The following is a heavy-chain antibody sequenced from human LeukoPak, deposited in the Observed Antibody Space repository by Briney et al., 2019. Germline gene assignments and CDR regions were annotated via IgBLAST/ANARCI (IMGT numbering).Heavy chain of an antibody. D-gene: IGHD6-13*01. CDR1: GGSISSGSYY. CDR3: ARVYSSSWYVWFDP. CDR2: ICTSGST. Sequence: PSETLSLTCTVSGGSISSGSYYWSWIRQPAGKGLEWIGRICTSGSTNYNPSLKSRVTISVDTSKNQFSLKLSSVTAADTAVYYCARVYSSSWYVWFDPWGQGTLVTVSS. V-gene: IGHV4-61*02. J-gene: IGHJ5*02.